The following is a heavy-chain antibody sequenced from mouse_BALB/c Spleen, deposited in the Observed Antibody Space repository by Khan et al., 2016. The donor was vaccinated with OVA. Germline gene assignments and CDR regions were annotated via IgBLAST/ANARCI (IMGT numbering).Heavy chain of an antibody. V-gene: IGHV1-77*01. Sequence: QVQLQQPGPELVKPGASVKMSCKASGYSFTDYIISWVKRRTGQGLQWIGEIYTGSGSIYSNEKFKGKATLTADKSSNTANMQLSSLTSEDSAVYFCARRDYGSSYPGFVYWGQGTLVTVSA. D-gene: IGHD1-1*01. CDR3: ARRDYGSSYPGFVY. J-gene: IGHJ3*01. CDR2: IYTGSGSI. CDR1: GYSFTDYI.